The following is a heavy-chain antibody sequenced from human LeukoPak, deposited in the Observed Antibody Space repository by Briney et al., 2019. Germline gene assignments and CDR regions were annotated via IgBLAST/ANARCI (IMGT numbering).Heavy chain of an antibody. J-gene: IGHJ4*02. CDR1: GGSFSGYY. V-gene: IGHV4-34*01. CDR2: INHSGST. D-gene: IGHD4-17*01. Sequence: SETLSLTCAVYGGSFSGYYWSWIRQPPGKGLEWIGEINHSGSTNYNPSLKSRVTISVDTSKNQFSLKLSSVTAADTAVYYCAGGRTTVTTSDYWSQGTLVTVSS. CDR3: AGGRTTVTTSDY.